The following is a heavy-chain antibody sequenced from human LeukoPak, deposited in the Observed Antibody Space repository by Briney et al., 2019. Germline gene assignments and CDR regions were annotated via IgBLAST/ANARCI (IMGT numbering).Heavy chain of an antibody. J-gene: IGHJ5*02. CDR3: TREGGVGP. Sequence: EGSLRLSCVASGFSFGVYSMNWVRQAPGKGLEWVSTISGASSDNYIDYADSVKGRFTISRDNAKKSVFLEMNGLRDDDTAVYYCTREGGVGPWGQGTLVSVSS. CDR2: ISGASSDNYI. D-gene: IGHD3-16*01. CDR1: GFSFGVYS. V-gene: IGHV3-21*01.